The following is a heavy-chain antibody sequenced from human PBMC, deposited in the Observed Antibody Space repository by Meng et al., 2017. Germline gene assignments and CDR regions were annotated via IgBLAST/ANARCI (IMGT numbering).Heavy chain of an antibody. D-gene: IGHD3-10*01. CDR3: ARVPGGIGAADY. CDR2: IHHSGST. J-gene: IGHJ4*02. Sequence: QVQMQQSGPGLMKPSETLPRICAVFGDSISSGNWLIWVRQPPGKGLEWIGEIHHSGSTYYNPSLKSRITMSVDKSKNQFSLKLSSVTAADTAVYYCARVPGGIGAADYWGQGTLVTVSS. V-gene: IGHV4-55*01. CDR1: GDSISSGNW.